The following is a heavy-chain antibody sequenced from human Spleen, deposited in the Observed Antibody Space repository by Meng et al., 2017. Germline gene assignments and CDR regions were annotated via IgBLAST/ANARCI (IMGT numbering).Heavy chain of an antibody. J-gene: IGHJ4*02. CDR3: ARGPTTMAHDFDY. CDR2: NNHSGGT. D-gene: IGHD4-11*01. CDR1: GGSRSDYY. Sequence: QEQLQQGGAGLLMPSATLSLSGVVCGGSRSDYYWSWSRRPPGKGLEWIGENNHSGGTNYNPSLESRATISVDTSQNNLSLKLSSVTAAASAVYYCARGPTTMAHDFDYWGQGTLVTVSS. V-gene: IGHV4-34*01.